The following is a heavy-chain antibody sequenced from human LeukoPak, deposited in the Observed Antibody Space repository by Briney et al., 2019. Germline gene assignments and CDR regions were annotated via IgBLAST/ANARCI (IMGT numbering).Heavy chain of an antibody. D-gene: IGHD2-15*01. V-gene: IGHV3-30*04. Sequence: GGSLRLSCAASGFTFSSYAMHWVRQAPGKGLEWVAVISYDGSNKYYADSVKGRFTISRDNAKNSLYLQMNSLRAEDTAVYYCASLLFGNPIDYWGQGTLVTVSS. J-gene: IGHJ4*02. CDR3: ASLLFGNPIDY. CDR1: GFTFSSYA. CDR2: ISYDGSNK.